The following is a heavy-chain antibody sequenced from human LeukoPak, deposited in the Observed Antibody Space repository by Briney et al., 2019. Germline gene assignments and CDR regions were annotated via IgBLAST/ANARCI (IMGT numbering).Heavy chain of an antibody. CDR2: ISGSGGTI. J-gene: IGHJ4*02. D-gene: IGHD5-18*01. CDR3: AIPFDTAMVVDY. CDR1: GFTFSSYS. V-gene: IGHV3-48*04. Sequence: GGSLRLSCAASGFTFSSYSMNWVRQAPGKGLKWVSYISGSGGTIYYADSVKGRFTISRDNAKNSLYLQMNSLRAEDTAVYYCAIPFDTAMVVDYWGQGTLVTVSS.